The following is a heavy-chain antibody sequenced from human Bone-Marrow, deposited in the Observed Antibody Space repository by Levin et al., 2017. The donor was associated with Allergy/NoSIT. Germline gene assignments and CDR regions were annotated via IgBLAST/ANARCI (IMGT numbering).Heavy chain of an antibody. Sequence: GGSLRLSCAASGFTFSSYAMHWVRQAPGKGLEWVAVISYDGSNKYYADSVKGRFTISRDNSKNTLYLQMNSLRAEDTAVYYCARDRPGLEDIVVVPAASRMSYGMDVWGQGTTVTVSS. J-gene: IGHJ6*02. CDR3: ARDRPGLEDIVVVPAASRMSYGMDV. V-gene: IGHV3-30-3*01. CDR2: ISYDGSNK. D-gene: IGHD2-2*01. CDR1: GFTFSSYA.